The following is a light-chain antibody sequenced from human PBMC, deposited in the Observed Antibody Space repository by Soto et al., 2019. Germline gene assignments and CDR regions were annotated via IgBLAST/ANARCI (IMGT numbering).Light chain of an antibody. CDR1: SSDVGGYNY. CDR3: CSYAVRI. J-gene: IGLJ1*01. CDR2: DVS. V-gene: IGLV2-11*01. Sequence: QSALTQPRSVSGSPGQSVTISCTGTSSDVGGYNYVSWYQQHPGKAPKLMIYDVSKRPSGVPDRFSGSKSGNTASLTISGLQAEDEVDYYCCSYAVRIFGTGTKLTVL.